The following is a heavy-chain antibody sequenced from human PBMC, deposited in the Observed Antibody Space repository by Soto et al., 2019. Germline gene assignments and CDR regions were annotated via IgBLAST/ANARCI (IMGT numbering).Heavy chain of an antibody. CDR3: ARIGNYRLDC. Sequence: GGSLRLSCAASGFSFSSHNMNWVRQAPGKGLEWISYIGTSGSSIYYADSVKGRFTISRDNAKNSLYLQMNSLRAEDTALYYCARIGNYRLDCWGQGTLVTVSS. J-gene: IGHJ4*02. CDR2: IGTSGSSI. V-gene: IGHV3-48*01. CDR1: GFSFSSHN. D-gene: IGHD1-7*01.